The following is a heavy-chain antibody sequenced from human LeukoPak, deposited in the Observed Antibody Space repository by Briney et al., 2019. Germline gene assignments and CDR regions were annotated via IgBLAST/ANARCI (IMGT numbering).Heavy chain of an antibody. J-gene: IGHJ4*02. Sequence: GASVKVSCKASGYTFTSYYMHWVRQAPGQGLEWMGWINPDNGGTNYAPTFQGRVAIASDTSIRTVYLDLTGLESNDTALYYCARSPTVLRCFDLWGPGTLVTVS. V-gene: IGHV1-2*02. D-gene: IGHD3-3*01. CDR1: GYTFTSYY. CDR3: ARSPTVLRCFDL. CDR2: INPDNGGT.